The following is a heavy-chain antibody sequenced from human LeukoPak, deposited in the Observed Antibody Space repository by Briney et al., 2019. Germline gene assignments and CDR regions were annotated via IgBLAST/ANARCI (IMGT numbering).Heavy chain of an antibody. CDR1: GFTFSSYG. D-gene: IGHD3-3*01. CDR3: AKDKRVIYDFWSGYSTDDY. V-gene: IGHV3-30*18. Sequence: PGGSLRLSCAASGFTFSSYGMHWVRQAPGKGLEWVAVISYVGSIKYSADSVKGRFTISRDNSTSTLYLQMNSLRDEDMAVYYCAKDKRVIYDFWSGYSTDDYWAREPWSPSPQ. J-gene: IGHJ4*02. CDR2: ISYVGSIK.